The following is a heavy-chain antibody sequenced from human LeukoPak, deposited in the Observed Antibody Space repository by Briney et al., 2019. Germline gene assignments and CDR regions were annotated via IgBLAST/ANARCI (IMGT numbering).Heavy chain of an antibody. J-gene: IGHJ4*02. V-gene: IGHV3-15*01. CDR2: IKSKTDGETT. Sequence: GGSLRLSCVDSGFTFTNAWMSWVRQAPGEGLEWIGRIKSKTDGETTNYAEPVRGRFTISRDDSKSAVYLQMNSLKIEDTAVYYCTTDLGTYYHGSQRLIPIDYWGQGTLVTVSS. CDR3: TTDLGTYYHGSQRLIPIDY. D-gene: IGHD3-10*01. CDR1: GFTFTNAW.